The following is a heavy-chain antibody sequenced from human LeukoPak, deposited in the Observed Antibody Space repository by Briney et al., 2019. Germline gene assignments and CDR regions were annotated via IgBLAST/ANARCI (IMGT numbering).Heavy chain of an antibody. J-gene: IGHJ4*02. Sequence: GGSLRLSCGASGFIFRNYAMSWVRQAPGKGLVWVSRINSDGSSTSYADSVKGRFTISRDNAKNTLYLQMNSLRAEDTAVYYCARGTIWGQGTLVTVSS. CDR3: ARGTI. D-gene: IGHD4/OR15-4a*01. CDR1: GFIFRNYA. CDR2: INSDGSST. V-gene: IGHV3-74*01.